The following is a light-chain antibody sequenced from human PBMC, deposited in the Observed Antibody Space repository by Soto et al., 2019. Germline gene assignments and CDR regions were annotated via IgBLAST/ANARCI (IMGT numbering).Light chain of an antibody. CDR2: DAS. Sequence: EVVLTQSPATLSFSPGERATLSCRASQSVGSQLAWYQQKLGQAPRLLINDASNRATGIPARFSGSGSGTDFTLTISSLEPEDFAVYYCQQRSSWPLTFGGGTKVEIK. CDR1: QSVGSQ. CDR3: QQRSSWPLT. J-gene: IGKJ4*01. V-gene: IGKV3-11*01.